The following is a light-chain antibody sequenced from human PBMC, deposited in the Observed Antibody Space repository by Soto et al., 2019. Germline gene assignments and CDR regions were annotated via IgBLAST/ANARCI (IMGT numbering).Light chain of an antibody. J-gene: IGKJ5*01. CDR1: QSVSSY. V-gene: IGKV3-11*01. CDR2: DAS. CDR3: QQRSNLIT. Sequence: EIVLTQSPATLSLSPGERATLSCRASQSVSSYLAWYQQKPGQAPRLLIYDASNRATGIPARFSGSGSGTDVTLTISSLEPEDFAVYYCQQRSNLITFGQGTRLDIK.